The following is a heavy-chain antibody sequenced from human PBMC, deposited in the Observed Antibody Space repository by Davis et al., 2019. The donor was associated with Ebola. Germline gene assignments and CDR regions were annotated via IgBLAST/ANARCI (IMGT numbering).Heavy chain of an antibody. J-gene: IGHJ5*02. D-gene: IGHD2-15*01. CDR2: INIYNRNT. CDR3: TRGIARRRSGSWFDP. V-gene: IGHV1-18*01. CDR1: DYMFSSYG. Sequence: ASVKVSCKSSDYMFSSYGISWVRQAPGQGLEWMGWINIYNRNTNYAQNLQGRVTMTRDTSITTAYMELSSLSSDDTAVYYCTRGIARRRSGSWFDPWGQGTPVTVSS.